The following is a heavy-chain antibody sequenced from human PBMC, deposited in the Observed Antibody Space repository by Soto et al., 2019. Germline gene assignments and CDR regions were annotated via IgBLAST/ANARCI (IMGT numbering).Heavy chain of an antibody. D-gene: IGHD4-17*01. V-gene: IGHV3-21*01. Sequence: GGSLRLSCAASGFTFSSYSMNWVRQAPGKGLEWVSSISSSSSYIYYADSVKGRFTISRDNAKNSLYLQMNSLRAEDTAVYYCARSSRDDYGDDFDYWGQGTLVTVSS. CDR2: ISSSSSYI. J-gene: IGHJ4*02. CDR1: GFTFSSYS. CDR3: ARSSRDDYGDDFDY.